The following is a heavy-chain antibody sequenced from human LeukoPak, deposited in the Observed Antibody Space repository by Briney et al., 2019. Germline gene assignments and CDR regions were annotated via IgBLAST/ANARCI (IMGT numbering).Heavy chain of an antibody. Sequence: PGGSLRLSCAASGFTVSSNYMSWVRQAPGKGLEWVSVIYSGGSTYYADSVKGRFTISRDNSKNTLYLQMNSLRAEDTAVYYCARDVRFGYCSGGSYRTYYYYGMDVWGQGTTVTVSS. CDR1: GFTVSSNY. V-gene: IGHV3-53*01. CDR3: ARDVRFGYCSGGSYRTYYYYGMDV. CDR2: IYSGGST. D-gene: IGHD2-15*01. J-gene: IGHJ6*02.